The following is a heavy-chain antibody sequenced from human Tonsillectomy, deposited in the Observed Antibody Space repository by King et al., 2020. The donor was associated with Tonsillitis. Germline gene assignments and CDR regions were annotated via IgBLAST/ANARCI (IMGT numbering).Heavy chain of an antibody. CDR1: EHTFNGYK. Sequence: QLVQSGAELKKPGASVKVSCKAAEHTFNGYKMHWVRQAPGQGLEWMGWINPNSGGAKYAQSFQGRVTMTWDTSISTAYMELRRLSSDDTAVYYCARVVSVAVAGYDRSDWFDPWGQGTLVTVSS. J-gene: IGHJ5*01. CDR3: ARVVSVAVAGYDRSDWFDP. D-gene: IGHD6-19*01. CDR2: INPNSGGA. V-gene: IGHV1-2*02.